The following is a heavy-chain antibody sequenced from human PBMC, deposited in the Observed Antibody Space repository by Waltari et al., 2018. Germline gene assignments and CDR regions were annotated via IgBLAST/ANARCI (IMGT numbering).Heavy chain of an antibody. J-gene: IGHJ4*02. D-gene: IGHD2-8*02. Sequence: QVQLQESGPGLVKSSETLSLTCTVSGGSISSYYWSWIRQAPGKGLEGIGYIYYSASTNYHPSLKSRVTRSVDTSKNSLYLQRNSLRAEDTAVYYCAGGTGTFDYWGQGTLVTVSS. V-gene: IGHV4-59*12. CDR2: IYYSAST. CDR3: AGGTGTFDY. CDR1: GGSISSYY.